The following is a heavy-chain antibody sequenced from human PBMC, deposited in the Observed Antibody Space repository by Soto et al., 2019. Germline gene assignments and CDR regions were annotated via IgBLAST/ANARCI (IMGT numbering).Heavy chain of an antibody. Sequence: QVQLQESGPGLVKPSQTLSLTCTVSGGSISSGDYYWSWIRQPPGKGLEWIGYIYYSGSTYYNPSLKRRVTISVATSKNQFSLKLSSVTAADTAVYYCARDVITMVRGDSPVQGNGFDPWGQGTLVTVSS. V-gene: IGHV4-30-4*01. D-gene: IGHD3-10*01. CDR2: IYYSGST. CDR1: GGSISSGDYY. CDR3: ARDVITMVRGDSPVQGNGFDP. J-gene: IGHJ5*02.